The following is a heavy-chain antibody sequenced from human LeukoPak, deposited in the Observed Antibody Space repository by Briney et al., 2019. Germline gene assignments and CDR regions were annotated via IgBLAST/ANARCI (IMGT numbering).Heavy chain of an antibody. CDR1: GITFRCYE. V-gene: IGHV3-48*03. J-gene: IGHJ4*02. Sequence: HSGGSLRLSCAVSGITFRCYEMNWVRQAPGKGLEWISYISTSTTTIYYAGSVKGRFTISRDNAKNSLYLQMNSLRAEDTAVYYCAGDNIANGDLDFLEYWGQGTLVTVSS. CDR3: AGDNIANGDLDFLEY. D-gene: IGHD4-17*01. CDR2: ISTSTTTI.